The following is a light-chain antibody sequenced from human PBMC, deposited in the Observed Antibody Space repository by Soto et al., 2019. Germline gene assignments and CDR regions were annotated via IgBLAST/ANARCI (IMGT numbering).Light chain of an antibody. V-gene: IGKV1D-16*01. CDR1: QDINRW. CDR3: QQYNSYLTYT. J-gene: IGKJ2*01. CDR2: AAS. Sequence: DIQMTQSPSSLSASVGDRVTITCRASQDINRWLAWYQQKPGKAPKVLIYAASSLQSGVPSRFSGSGSGTDFSLTISSLQPEDFANYYCQQYNSYLTYTFGQGTKVDIK.